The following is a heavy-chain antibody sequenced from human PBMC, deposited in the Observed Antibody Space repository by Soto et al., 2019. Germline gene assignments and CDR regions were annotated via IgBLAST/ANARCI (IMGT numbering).Heavy chain of an antibody. V-gene: IGHV5-51*01. CDR3: ARLEWLSLAAWFDR. D-gene: IGHD3-3*01. CDR2: IYPNDSDT. Sequence: GESLKISCKGSGYSFTNYWIGWVRQMPGKGLEWMGMIYPNDSDTKYSPSFQGQVTFSADKSINTAYLQWSSLKASDTAIYYCARLEWLSLAAWFDRWGQGTLVTVSS. CDR1: GYSFTNYW. J-gene: IGHJ5*02.